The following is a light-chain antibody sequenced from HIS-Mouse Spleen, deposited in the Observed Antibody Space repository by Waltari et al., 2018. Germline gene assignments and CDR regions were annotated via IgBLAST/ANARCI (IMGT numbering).Light chain of an antibody. Sequence: QSALTQPRPVSGSPGQSVTISCTATSSDGGGYNYVSGYQQDPDKTPKLMLYDVSKRPSGVPDRCSGSKSGNTASLTISGLQAEDEADYYCCSYAGSYPVVFGGGTKLTVL. CDR2: DVS. J-gene: IGLJ2*01. V-gene: IGLV2-11*02. CDR3: CSYAGSYPVV. CDR1: SSDGGGYNY.